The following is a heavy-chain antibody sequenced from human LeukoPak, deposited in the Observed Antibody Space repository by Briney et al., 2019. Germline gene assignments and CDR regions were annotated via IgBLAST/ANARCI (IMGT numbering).Heavy chain of an antibody. CDR2: ISYGGSS. D-gene: IGHD6-13*01. J-gene: IGHJ4*02. CDR1: GGPISSSSYY. CDR3: ARVGSSWTRDYYFDY. V-gene: IGHV4-39*07. Sequence: SETLSLTCTVSGGPISSSSYYWGWIRQPPGKGPEWIGSISYGGSSYYNPSPKSRVTMSVDTSKNQFSLKLSSVTAADTALYYCARVGSSWTRDYYFDYWGQGTLVTVSS.